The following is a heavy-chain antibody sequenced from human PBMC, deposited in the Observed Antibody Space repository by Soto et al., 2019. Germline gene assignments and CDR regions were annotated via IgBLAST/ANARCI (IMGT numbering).Heavy chain of an antibody. D-gene: IGHD4-4*01. Sequence: QVHLVQSGAEVKKPGASVNVSCKTSGYTFTRNGISWVRQAPGQGLEWMGCISPNSGNTRYAQKLHDRVIMTPDTSTSTAYKELRSRRSDDSAVYYCVNDLDSNSWPARDVCGQGTKVTVSS. CDR2: ISPNSGNT. CDR3: VNDLDSNSWPARDV. J-gene: IGHJ6*02. CDR1: GYTFTRNG. V-gene: IGHV1-18*01.